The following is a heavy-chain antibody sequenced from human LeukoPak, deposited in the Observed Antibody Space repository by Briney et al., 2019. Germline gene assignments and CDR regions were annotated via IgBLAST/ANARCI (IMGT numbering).Heavy chain of an antibody. CDR2: IWYDGSNK. V-gene: IGHV3-33*01. Sequence: GRSLRLSCAASGFTFSSYGMHWVRQAPGKGLEWVAVIWYDGSNKYYADSVKGRFTISRDNSKNTQYLQMNSLRAEDTAVYYCARDFSRTRSSGWYYYGMDVWGQGTTVTVSS. D-gene: IGHD6-19*01. CDR1: GFTFSSYG. J-gene: IGHJ6*02. CDR3: ARDFSRTRSSGWYYYGMDV.